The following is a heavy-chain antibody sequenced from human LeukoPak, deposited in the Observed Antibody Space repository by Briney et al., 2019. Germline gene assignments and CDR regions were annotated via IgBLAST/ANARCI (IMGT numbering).Heavy chain of an antibody. Sequence: GGSLRLSCAASGFTFSSYAMHWVRQAPGKGLEWVAVISYDGGNKYYADSVKGRFTISRDNSKNTLYLQMNSLRAEDTAVYYCARPYFPGYYYYGMDVWGQGTTFTVSS. CDR3: ARPYFPGYYYYGMDV. V-gene: IGHV3-30-3*01. CDR2: ISYDGGNK. J-gene: IGHJ6*02. D-gene: IGHD2/OR15-2a*01. CDR1: GFTFSSYA.